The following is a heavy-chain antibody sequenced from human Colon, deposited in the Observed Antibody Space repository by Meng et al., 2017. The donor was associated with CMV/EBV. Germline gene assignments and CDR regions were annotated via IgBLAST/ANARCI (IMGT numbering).Heavy chain of an antibody. CDR3: ARGKETSGSRGLDH. D-gene: IGHD3-10*01. J-gene: IGHJ4*02. Sequence: KASEYTCTAYYMHWVRQAPGQGLEWMGRINPPTGGTNYAQTFHTRITVTRDTSISTAYMELTRLTSDDTAVYYCARGKETSGSRGLDHWGQGTLVTVSS. CDR1: EYTCTAYY. V-gene: IGHV1-2*06. CDR2: INPPTGGT.